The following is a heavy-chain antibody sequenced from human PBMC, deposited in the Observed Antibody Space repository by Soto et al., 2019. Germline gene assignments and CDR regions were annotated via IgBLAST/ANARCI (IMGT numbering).Heavy chain of an antibody. CDR1: GGSINSDDSF. V-gene: IGHV4-39*01. D-gene: IGHD3-22*01. J-gene: IGHJ4*02. Sequence: SETLSLTCSVSGGSINSDDSFWGWVRQSPGKGLEWIGSLYYGGSTFYNPSLKSRVTISLDTSKNQFSLRLTSVTAADAAVYYCARGYYYDSLRLDSWGQGTLVTVSS. CDR2: LYYGGST. CDR3: ARGYYYDSLRLDS.